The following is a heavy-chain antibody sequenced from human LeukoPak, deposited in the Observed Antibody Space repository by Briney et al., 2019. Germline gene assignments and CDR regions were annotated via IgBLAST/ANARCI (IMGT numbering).Heavy chain of an antibody. Sequence: GGSLRLSCAASGFTFSSYAMHWVRQAPGKGLEWVAVTSYDGSNKYYADSVKGRFTISRDNSKNTLYLQMNSLRAEDTAVYYCARGGQYYYYGMDVWGQGTTVTVSS. CDR2: TSYDGSNK. J-gene: IGHJ6*02. CDR1: GFTFSSYA. CDR3: ARGGQYYYYGMDV. V-gene: IGHV3-30*04.